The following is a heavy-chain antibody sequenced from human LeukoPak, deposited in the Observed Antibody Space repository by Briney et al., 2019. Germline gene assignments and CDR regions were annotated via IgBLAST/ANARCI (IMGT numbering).Heavy chain of an antibody. V-gene: IGHV3-30*04. J-gene: IGHJ4*02. CDR2: ISYDGSNK. CDR3: ARDRSRGGYFDY. Sequence: PGGTLRLSCAASVFTFSSYGMHWVRQAPGKGLEWVAVISYDGSNKYYADSVKVRFTISRDNSKNTLYLQMNSLRAEDTAVYSCARDRSRGGYFDYWGQGTLVTVSS. D-gene: IGHD3-10*01. CDR1: VFTFSSYG.